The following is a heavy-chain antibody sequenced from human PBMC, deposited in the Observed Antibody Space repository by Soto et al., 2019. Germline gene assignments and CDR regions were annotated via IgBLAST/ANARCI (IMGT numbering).Heavy chain of an antibody. CDR2: IYYSGST. CDR3: ARYTEDIVLMVYASYYYYYMDV. D-gene: IGHD2-8*01. J-gene: IGHJ6*03. Sequence: SETLSLTCTVSGGSISSYYWSWIRQPPGKGLEWIGYIYYSGSTNYNPSLKSRVTISVDTSKNQFSLKLSSVTAADTAVYYCARYTEDIVLMVYASYYYYYMDVWGKGTTVTGSS. CDR1: GGSISSYY. V-gene: IGHV4-59*01.